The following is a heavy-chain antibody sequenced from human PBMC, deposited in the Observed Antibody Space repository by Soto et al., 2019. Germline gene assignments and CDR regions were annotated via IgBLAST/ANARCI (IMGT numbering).Heavy chain of an antibody. Sequence: GASVKVSCKASGYSFTKHHMHWVRQAPGQGLEWMGWINPGSGVTNQAQKFQGRATMTRDTSITTTYMELNSLTSDDTAVYYCARVAGHKNARFDTWGQGALVTVSS. CDR3: ARVAGHKNARFDT. V-gene: IGHV1-2*02. J-gene: IGHJ4*02. D-gene: IGHD1-1*01. CDR2: INPGSGVT. CDR1: GYSFTKHH.